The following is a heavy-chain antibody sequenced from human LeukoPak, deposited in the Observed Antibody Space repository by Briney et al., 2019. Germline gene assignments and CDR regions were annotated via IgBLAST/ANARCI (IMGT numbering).Heavy chain of an antibody. CDR3: ARHKRGYSYGYYLDY. Sequence: SETLSLTCTVSGGSISSYYWSWIRQPPGKGLEWIGYIYYSGSTSYNPSLKSRVTISVDTSKNQFSLKLSSVTAADTAVYYCARHKRGYSYGYYLDYWGQGTLVTVSS. J-gene: IGHJ4*02. CDR2: IYYSGST. V-gene: IGHV4-59*08. D-gene: IGHD5-18*01. CDR1: GGSISSYY.